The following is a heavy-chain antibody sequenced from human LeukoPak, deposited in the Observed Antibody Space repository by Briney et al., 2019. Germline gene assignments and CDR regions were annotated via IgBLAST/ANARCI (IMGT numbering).Heavy chain of an antibody. D-gene: IGHD4-17*01. V-gene: IGHV3-23*01. CDR3: AKLEALQGYGDYGFDY. CDR2: ISGSGYTT. J-gene: IGHJ4*02. Sequence: GGSLRLSCAASGFTFSSYAMGWVRQAPGKGLEWVSAISGSGYTTYYADSVKGRFTISRDNFKNTLYVQMNSPRAEDTAIYYCAKLEALQGYGDYGFDYWGQGTLVTVSS. CDR1: GFTFSSYA.